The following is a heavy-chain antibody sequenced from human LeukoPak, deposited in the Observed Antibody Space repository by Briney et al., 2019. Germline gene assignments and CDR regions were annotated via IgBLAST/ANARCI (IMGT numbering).Heavy chain of an antibody. J-gene: IGHJ4*02. Sequence: PGGSLRLSCAASGFTVSSNYMSWVRQAPGKGLEWVSVIYSGGSTYYADSVKGRFTISRDNSKNTLYLQMNSLRAEDTAVYYCATIAGYSSGWYGKITDYWGQGTLVTVSS. D-gene: IGHD6-19*01. CDR1: GFTVSSNY. V-gene: IGHV3-66*01. CDR3: ATIAGYSSGWYGKITDY. CDR2: IYSGGST.